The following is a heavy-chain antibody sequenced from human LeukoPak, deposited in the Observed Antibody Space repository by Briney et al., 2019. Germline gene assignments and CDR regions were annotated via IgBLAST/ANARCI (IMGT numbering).Heavy chain of an antibody. CDR3: ARVVRGVITFDY. D-gene: IGHD3-10*01. CDR1: GFSLSTSGVG. Sequence: SGPTLMKPRQTLTLTCTFSGFSLSTSGVGVGWIRQPPGRALEWLALIYWDDDKRYSPSLKSRLTITKDTSKNQVVLTMTNMDPVDTATYYCARVVRGVITFDYWGQGTLVTVSS. J-gene: IGHJ4*02. CDR2: IYWDDDK. V-gene: IGHV2-5*02.